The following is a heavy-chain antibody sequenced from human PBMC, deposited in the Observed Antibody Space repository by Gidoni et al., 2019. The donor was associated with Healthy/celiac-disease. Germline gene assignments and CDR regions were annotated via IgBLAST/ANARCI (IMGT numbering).Heavy chain of an antibody. D-gene: IGHD6-13*01. CDR2: MSGSGGST. CDR3: AKERVGSSSWLMLYYYGMDV. Sequence: EVQLLEAGGGLVQSGGALRLARAASGVTFSSHDMRRVRQAPGKGLEWVSAMSGSGGSTYYAVSVKGRVTISRDNSKNTLYLQMNSLRAKDTAVYYCAKERVGSSSWLMLYYYGMDVWGQGTTVTVSS. J-gene: IGHJ6*02. V-gene: IGHV3-23*01. CDR1: GVTFSSHD.